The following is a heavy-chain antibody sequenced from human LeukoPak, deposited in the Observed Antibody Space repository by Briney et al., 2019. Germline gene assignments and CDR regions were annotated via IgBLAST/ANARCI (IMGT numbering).Heavy chain of an antibody. CDR2: IYYSGST. CDR1: GGSISSYY. CDR3: ARGTGYCSGGSCPHFDY. D-gene: IGHD2-15*01. Sequence: ASESLSLTCTVSGGSISSYYWSWIRLPPGKGLDWIGYIYYSGSTHYTPSLKSRVAISVDTSKSQFSLKLSSMTAADTAVYYCARGTGYCSGGSCPHFDYWGEGTVVTVSS. J-gene: IGHJ4*02. V-gene: IGHV4-59*01.